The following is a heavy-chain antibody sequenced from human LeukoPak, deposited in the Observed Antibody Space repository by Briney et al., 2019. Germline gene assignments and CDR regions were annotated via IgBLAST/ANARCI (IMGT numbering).Heavy chain of an antibody. CDR1: GGSISSSSYY. CDR3: ARSLPYYGSGSYYY. D-gene: IGHD3-10*01. Sequence: PSETLSLTCTVSGGSISSSSYYWGWIRQPPGKGLEWIGSIYYSGSTYYNPSLKSRVTISVDTSKNQFSLKLSSVTAADTAVYYCARSLPYYGSGSYYYWGQGTLVTVSS. CDR2: IYYSGST. V-gene: IGHV4-39*01. J-gene: IGHJ4*02.